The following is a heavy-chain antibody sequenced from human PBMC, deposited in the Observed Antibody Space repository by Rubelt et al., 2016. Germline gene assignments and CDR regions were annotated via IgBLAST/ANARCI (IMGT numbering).Heavy chain of an antibody. CDR2: IWYDGSNK. J-gene: IGHJ1*01. V-gene: IGHV3-33*08. D-gene: IGHD6-19*01. CDR3: ARDQSRGDGLSCFQD. Sequence: LRLSCAASGFTFSSYGMHWVRQAPGKGLEWVAIIWYDGSNKYYADSVKGRFTISRDNSRNTLYLQMDSLRAEDTAVYYCARDQSRGDGLSCFQDWGQGTLATVSS. CDR1: GFTFSSYG.